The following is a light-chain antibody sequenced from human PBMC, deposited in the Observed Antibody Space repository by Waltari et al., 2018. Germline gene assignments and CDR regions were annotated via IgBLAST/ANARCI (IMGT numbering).Light chain of an antibody. CDR2: RMS. J-gene: IGKJ4*01. V-gene: IGKV3D-7*01. Sequence: EIVLTQSPTSMAVSQGERVTISCTANSSVSTNYLHWSQQKPGFPPRLLVYRMSSLASGVPARFSGSGSGTSYTLTISSMEAEDAANYYCQQGNSIPLTFGGGTKVEIK. CDR3: QQGNSIPLT. CDR1: SSVSTNY.